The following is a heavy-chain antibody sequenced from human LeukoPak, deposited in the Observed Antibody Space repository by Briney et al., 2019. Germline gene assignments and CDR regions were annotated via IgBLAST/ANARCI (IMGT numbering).Heavy chain of an antibody. CDR1: GYTFTSYD. CDR3: ARSGCSGGSCYNDY. CDR2: MNPNSGNT. J-gene: IGHJ4*02. D-gene: IGHD2-15*01. V-gene: IGHV1-8*01. Sequence: ASVNVSCKASGYTFTSYDINWVRQATGQGLEWMGWMNPNSGNTGYAQKFQGRVTMTRNTSISTAYMELSSLRSEDTAVYYCARSGCSGGSCYNDYWGQGTLVTVSS.